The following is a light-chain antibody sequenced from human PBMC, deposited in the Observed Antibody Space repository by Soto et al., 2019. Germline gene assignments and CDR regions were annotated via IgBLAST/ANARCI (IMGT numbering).Light chain of an antibody. Sequence: QSALTQPPSASGSPGQSVTISCTGTSSDVGGYNFVSWYQQHPGKAPKFMIYEVSMRPSGVPDRFSGSKSGNTASLTVSGLQAEDEADYYCSSYAGGIKWVFGGGTKLTVL. CDR3: SSYAGGIKWV. CDR1: SSDVGGYNF. CDR2: EVS. J-gene: IGLJ3*02. V-gene: IGLV2-8*01.